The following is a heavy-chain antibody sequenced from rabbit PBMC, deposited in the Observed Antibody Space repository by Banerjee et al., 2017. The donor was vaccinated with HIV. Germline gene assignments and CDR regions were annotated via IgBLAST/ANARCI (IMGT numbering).Heavy chain of an antibody. CDR1: GFSFSSNYW. Sequence: QEQLEESGGDLVKPEGSLTLTCTASGFSFSSNYWICWVRQAPGKGLEWIACIYTGSGSALYVSWAKGRFTISKTSSTTVTLQMTSLTAADTAIYSCARTDDSSGWTRLDLWGQGTLVTVS. V-gene: IGHV1S45*01. CDR3: ARTDDSSGWTRLDL. D-gene: IGHD4-1*01. CDR2: IYTGSGSA. J-gene: IGHJ3*01.